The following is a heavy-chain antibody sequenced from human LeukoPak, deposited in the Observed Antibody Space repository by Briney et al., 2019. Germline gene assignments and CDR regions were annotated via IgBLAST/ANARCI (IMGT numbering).Heavy chain of an antibody. D-gene: IGHD3-16*02. J-gene: IGHJ6*02. CDR2: IYYSGST. CDR1: GGSISSYY. CDR3: AGLVPHRYDYVWGSYLYYGMDV. Sequence: SETLSLTCTVSGGSISSYYWSWIRQPPGKGLEWIGYIYYSGSTNYNPSLKSRVTISVDTSKNQFSLKLSSVTAADTAVYYCAGLVPHRYDYVWGSYLYYGMDVWGQGTTVTVSS. V-gene: IGHV4-59*08.